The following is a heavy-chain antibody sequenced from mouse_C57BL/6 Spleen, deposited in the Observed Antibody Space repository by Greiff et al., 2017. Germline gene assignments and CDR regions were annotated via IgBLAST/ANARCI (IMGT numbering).Heavy chain of an antibody. CDR1: GYSITSGYY. CDR3: ARDSLVAHYYAMDY. V-gene: IGHV3-6*01. Sequence: EVKLMESGPGLVKPSQSLSLTCSVTGYSITSGYYWNWIRQFPGNKLEWMGYISYDGSNNYNPSLKNRISITRDTSKNQFFLKLNSVTTEDTATYYCARDSLVAHYYAMDYWGQGTSVTVSS. D-gene: IGHD1-1*01. CDR2: ISYDGSN. J-gene: IGHJ4*01.